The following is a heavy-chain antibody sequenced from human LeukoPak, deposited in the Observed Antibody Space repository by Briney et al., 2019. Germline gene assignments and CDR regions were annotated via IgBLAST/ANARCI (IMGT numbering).Heavy chain of an antibody. V-gene: IGHV3-53*01. CDR3: ARGPTAPFYFDY. CDR2: VYIGGDT. D-gene: IGHD4-11*01. CDR1: GFIVSTNY. Sequence: PGGSLRLSCAASGFIVSTNYMSWVRQAPGKGLEWVSVVYIGGDTYYSDSVKGRFTISRDNSKNTLYLQMNSLRVEDTAVYYCARGPTAPFYFDYWGQGTLVTVSS. J-gene: IGHJ4*02.